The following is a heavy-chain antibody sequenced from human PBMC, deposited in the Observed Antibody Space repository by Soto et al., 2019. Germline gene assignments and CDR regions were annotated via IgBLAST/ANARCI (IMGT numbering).Heavy chain of an antibody. V-gene: IGHV1-69*13. CDR2: IIPIFGTA. D-gene: IGHD2-2*01. CDR1: GGTFSSYA. CDR3: ARVGGYCSSTSCLWFDP. Sequence: SVKVSCKASGGTFSSYAISWVRQAPGQGLEWMGGIIPIFGTANYAQKFQGRVTITADESTSTAYMELSSLRSEDTAVYYCARVGGYCSSTSCLWFDPWGQGTLVTVSS. J-gene: IGHJ5*02.